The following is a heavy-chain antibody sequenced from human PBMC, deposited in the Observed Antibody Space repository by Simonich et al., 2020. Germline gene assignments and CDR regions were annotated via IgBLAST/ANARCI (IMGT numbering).Heavy chain of an antibody. CDR1: GFTFSSYS. D-gene: IGHD6-13*01. CDR3: ARDAAGDY. V-gene: IGHV3-21*01. Sequence: EVQLVESGGGLVKPGGSLRLSCAASGFTFSSYSMNWVRQAPVKGLEWVSSISSSSSNKSYADSVKGRFTISRDNAKNSLYLQMNSLRAEDTAVYYCARDAAGDYWGQGTLVTVSS. J-gene: IGHJ4*02. CDR2: ISSSSSNK.